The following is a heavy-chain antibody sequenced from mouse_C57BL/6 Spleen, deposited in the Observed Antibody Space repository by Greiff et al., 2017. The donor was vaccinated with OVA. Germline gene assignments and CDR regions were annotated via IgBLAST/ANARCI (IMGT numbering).Heavy chain of an antibody. CDR1: GYTFTSYG. J-gene: IGHJ2*01. V-gene: IGHV1-81*01. CDR3: ARLDSSGYVNYCDY. CDR2: IYPRSGNT. Sequence: QVQLKESGAELARPGASVKLSCKASGYTFTSYGISWVKQRTGQGLEWIGEIYPRSGNTYYNEKFKGKATLTADKSSSTAYMELRSLTSEDSAVYFCARLDSSGYVNYCDYWGQGTTLTVSS. D-gene: IGHD3-2*02.